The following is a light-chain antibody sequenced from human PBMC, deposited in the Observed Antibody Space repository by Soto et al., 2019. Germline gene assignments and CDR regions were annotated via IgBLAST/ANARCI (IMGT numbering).Light chain of an antibody. CDR3: SSYTSSSTLVV. CDR1: SSDVGGYNY. J-gene: IGLJ2*01. CDR2: DVS. V-gene: IGLV2-14*01. Sequence: QSALTQPASVSGSPGQSITISCTGTSSDVGGYNYVSWYQQHPGNAPKLMIYDVSNRPSGVSNRFSGSKSGNTASLTISGLQAEDEAYYYCSSYTSSSTLVVFGGGTKVTVL.